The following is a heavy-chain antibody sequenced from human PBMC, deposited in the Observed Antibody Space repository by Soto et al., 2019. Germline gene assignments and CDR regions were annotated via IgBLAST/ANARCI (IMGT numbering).Heavy chain of an antibody. CDR3: ATSYGSGYRAFDS. CDR2: INPILSMS. CDR1: DDTFYCYT. D-gene: IGHD3-10*01. Sequence: SVKVSCKASDDTFYCYTINWVRQAPGQGLQWMGRINPILSMSNYAPRFQGRVTMTADKSTSTAYMELSSLRSEDTAMYYCATSYGSGYRAFDSWG. J-gene: IGHJ4*01. V-gene: IGHV1-69*02.